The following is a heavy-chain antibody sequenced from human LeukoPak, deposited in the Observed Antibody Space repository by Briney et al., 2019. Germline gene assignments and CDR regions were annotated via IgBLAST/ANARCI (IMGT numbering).Heavy chain of an antibody. V-gene: IGHV3-53*01. J-gene: IGHJ6*02. CDR2: IYSGGST. CDR1: GFTFSSYA. CDR3: ARPSGLCYYGMDV. Sequence: GGSLRLSCAASGFTFSSYAMSWVRQAPGKGLEGVSVIYSGGSTYYADSVKGRFTISRDNSKNTLYLQMNSLRAEDTAVYYCARPSGLCYYGMDVWGQGTTVTVSS. D-gene: IGHD2/OR15-2a*01.